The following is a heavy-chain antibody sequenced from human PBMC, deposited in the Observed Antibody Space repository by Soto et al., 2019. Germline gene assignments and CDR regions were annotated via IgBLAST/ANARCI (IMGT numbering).Heavy chain of an antibody. CDR2: ISAYNGNT. V-gene: IGHV1-18*01. J-gene: IGHJ5*02. D-gene: IGHD2-2*01. Sequence: KVSCKASGYTFTSYGISGVRQAPGPGLEWMGWISAYNGNTSDAQKLQGRVTMTTDTSTSTAYMELRSLRSDDTAVYYCARGGIVVVPAALWFDPWGQGTLVTVST. CDR3: ARGGIVVVPAALWFDP. CDR1: GYTFTSYG.